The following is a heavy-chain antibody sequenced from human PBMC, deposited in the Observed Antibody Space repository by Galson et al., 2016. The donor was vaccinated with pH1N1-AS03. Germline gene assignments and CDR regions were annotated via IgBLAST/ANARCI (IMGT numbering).Heavy chain of an antibody. CDR1: GYTFPNFG. CDR2: ISPYNGNT. V-gene: IGHV1-18*04. CDR3: ARAAPFGP. D-gene: IGHD2-15*01. J-gene: IGHJ5*02. Sequence: SVKVSCKASGYTFPNFGMSWVRQAPGQGLEWMGWISPYNGNTQYAQRLEGRVTMTTDTSTNTAYLELRSLTYDDTAFYYCARAAPFGPWGPGTLVIVSS.